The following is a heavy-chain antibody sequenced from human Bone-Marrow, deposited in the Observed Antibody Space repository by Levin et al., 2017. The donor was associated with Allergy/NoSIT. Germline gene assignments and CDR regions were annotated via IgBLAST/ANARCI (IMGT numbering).Heavy chain of an antibody. CDR2: IKSNSDGGTT. J-gene: IGHJ6*02. V-gene: IGHV3-15*01. CDR1: GFTFTHAW. CDR3: TTRTGRYSYYQFYCMDV. D-gene: IGHD2-15*01. Sequence: SCATSGFTFTHAWMSWVRQAPGKGLEWVGRIKSNSDGGTTDFVAPVKDRFTISRDDSKDTVYLQMNSLKSEDTAVYYCTTRTGRYSYYQFYCMDVWGQGTTVTVSS.